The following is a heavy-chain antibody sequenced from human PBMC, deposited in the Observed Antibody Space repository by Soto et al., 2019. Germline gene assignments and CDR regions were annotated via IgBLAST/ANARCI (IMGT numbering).Heavy chain of an antibody. J-gene: IGHJ4*02. CDR3: ARPPLVGGFDY. V-gene: IGHV3-23*01. CDR1: GFTFSSYA. Sequence: AGGSLRLSCAASGFTFSSYAMSWVRQAPGKGLEWVSAISGSGGSTYYADSVKGRFTISRDNSKNTLYLQMDSLRAEDTAVYYCARPPLVGGFDYWGQGTLVTVSS. D-gene: IGHD6-13*01. CDR2: ISGSGGST.